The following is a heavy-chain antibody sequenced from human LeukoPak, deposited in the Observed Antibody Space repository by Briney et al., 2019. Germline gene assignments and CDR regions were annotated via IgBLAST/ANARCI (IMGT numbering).Heavy chain of an antibody. Sequence: GRSLRVSCADSGSTFSSYGMHWVRQAPGKGLEWVAVISYDGSNKYYADSVKGRFTISRDNSKSTLYLQMNSLRAEDTAVYYCAKEQYSYDANGHDGFDLWGQGTMVTVSS. J-gene: IGHJ3*01. V-gene: IGHV3-30*18. D-gene: IGHD5-18*01. CDR2: ISYDGSNK. CDR1: GSTFSSYG. CDR3: AKEQYSYDANGHDGFDL.